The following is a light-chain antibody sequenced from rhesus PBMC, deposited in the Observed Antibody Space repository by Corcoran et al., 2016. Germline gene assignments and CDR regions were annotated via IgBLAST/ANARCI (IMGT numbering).Light chain of an antibody. CDR1: QSVGSY. CDR3: QQSSNLYR. Sequence: ETVVTQSPATLSLSPGERATLSCRASQSVGSYLAWYQQKPGQAPRLDIYGASSGATGNPDRFSGSGAGTDFTLTISSLETEDVGVYYSQQSSNLYRFGQGTKVEIK. V-gene: IGKV3-24*04. CDR2: GAS. J-gene: IGKJ2*01.